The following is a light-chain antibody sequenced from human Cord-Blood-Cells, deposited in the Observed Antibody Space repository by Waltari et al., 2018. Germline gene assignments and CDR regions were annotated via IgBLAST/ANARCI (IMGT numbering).Light chain of an antibody. CDR3: QQYYSTPT. CDR1: QSVLYSSNNKNY. CDR2: WAS. Sequence: DIVMTQSPDPLAVSLGVRATVTCQSSQSVLYSSNNKNYLAWYQQKPGQPPKLLIYWASTRESGVPDRFSGSGSGTDFTLTISSLQAEDVAVYYCQQYYSTPTFGQGTKVEIK. J-gene: IGKJ1*01. V-gene: IGKV4-1*01.